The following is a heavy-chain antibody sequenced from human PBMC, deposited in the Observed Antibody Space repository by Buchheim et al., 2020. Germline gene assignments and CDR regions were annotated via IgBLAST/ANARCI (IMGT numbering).Heavy chain of an antibody. CDR1: GFTFSSYS. CDR2: ISSSSSYI. V-gene: IGHV3-21*01. J-gene: IGHJ4*02. Sequence: EVQLVESGGGLVKPGGSLRLSCAASGFTFSSYSMNWVRQAPGKGLEWVSSISSSSSYIYYADSVKGRFTISRDNAKNSLYLQMNSLRAEDTAVYYCARESFLEWLQNFYYFDYWGQGTL. D-gene: IGHD3-3*01. CDR3: ARESFLEWLQNFYYFDY.